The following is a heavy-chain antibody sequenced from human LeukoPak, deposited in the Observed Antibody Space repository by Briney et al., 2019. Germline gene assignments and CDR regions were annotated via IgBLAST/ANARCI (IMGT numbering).Heavy chain of an antibody. CDR1: GGSVSSGSHY. D-gene: IGHD6-19*01. CDR3: ARDSGWYGA. J-gene: IGHJ5*02. Sequence: SETLSLTCTVSGGSVSSGSHYWSWIRQPPGKGLEWTGYIYYSGSTNYNPSLKSRVTISVDTSKNQFSLKLSSVTAADTAVYYCARDSGWYGAWGQGTLVTVSS. V-gene: IGHV4-61*01. CDR2: IYYSGST.